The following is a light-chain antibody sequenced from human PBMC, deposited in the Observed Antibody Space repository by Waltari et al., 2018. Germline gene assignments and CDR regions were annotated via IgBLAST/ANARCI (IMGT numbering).Light chain of an antibody. CDR3: QQYNNWPPT. V-gene: IGKV3-15*01. CDR1: QSVNTN. CDR2: GAS. Sequence: EILMTQSPGTLSVSPGGRATFSCRASQSVNTNLTWYQQKPRPAPRLLIYGASARATVIPARFSGSGSVTEFTLTISSMQSEDFAIYSCQQYNNWPPTFGGGTKVEIK. J-gene: IGKJ4*01.